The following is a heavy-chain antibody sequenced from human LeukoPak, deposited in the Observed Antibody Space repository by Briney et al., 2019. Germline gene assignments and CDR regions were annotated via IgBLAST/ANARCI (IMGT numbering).Heavy chain of an antibody. Sequence: GGSLRLSCAASGFTFSSYAMSWVRQTPGKGLEWVSSISGSGGSTNYADSVTGRFTISRGNSNNTLYLQMNSLRADDTAVYYCAKDGLRFLEWYLGYFDLWGRGTLLTVSS. CDR1: GFTFSSYA. V-gene: IGHV3-23*01. CDR3: AKDGLRFLEWYLGYFDL. D-gene: IGHD3-3*01. CDR2: ISGSGGST. J-gene: IGHJ2*01.